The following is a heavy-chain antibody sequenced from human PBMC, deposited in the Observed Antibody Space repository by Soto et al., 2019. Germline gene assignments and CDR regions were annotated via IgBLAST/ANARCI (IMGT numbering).Heavy chain of an antibody. CDR3: ARHSRYCGGGSCYPNWFDP. CDR1: GYRFTSYW. CDR2: IYPSDSET. Sequence: PGESLKISCQGSGYRFTSYWIGWVRQMPGKGLEWMGIIYPSDSETIYSPPFQGQVTISADKSISTAYLQWRSLKASDTAIYYCARHSRYCGGGSCYPNWFDPWGQGTLVTVSS. D-gene: IGHD2-15*01. J-gene: IGHJ5*02. V-gene: IGHV5-51*01.